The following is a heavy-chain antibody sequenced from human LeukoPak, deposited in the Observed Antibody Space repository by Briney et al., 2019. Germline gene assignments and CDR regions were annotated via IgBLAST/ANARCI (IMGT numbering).Heavy chain of an antibody. CDR2: ISGSGGST. V-gene: IGHV3-23*01. CDR3: AKALNDVTGCFDY. CDR1: GFTSSSYA. D-gene: IGHD1-1*01. J-gene: IGHJ4*02. Sequence: GGSLRLSCAASGFTSSSYATSWVRQAPGKGLEWVSAISGSGGSTYYADSVKGRFTISRDNSKNTLYLQMNSLRAEDTAVYYCAKALNDVTGCFDYWGQGTLATVSS.